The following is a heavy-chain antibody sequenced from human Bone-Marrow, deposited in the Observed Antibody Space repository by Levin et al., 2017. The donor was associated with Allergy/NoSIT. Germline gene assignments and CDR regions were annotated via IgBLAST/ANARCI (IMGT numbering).Heavy chain of an antibody. D-gene: IGHD2-15*01. CDR1: NSSISSDFH. CDR2: IDQSGNT. V-gene: IGHV4-38-2*01. Sequence: KTSETLSLTCAVSNSSISSDFHWGWIRQPPGTGLEWIGSIDQSGNTYYNPSLKSRVTISVDTSKNQFSLRLTSVTAADTAVYYCARTLGYCSGDGCYYYFDYWGQGTLVTVSS. J-gene: IGHJ4*02. CDR3: ARTLGYCSGDGCYYYFDY.